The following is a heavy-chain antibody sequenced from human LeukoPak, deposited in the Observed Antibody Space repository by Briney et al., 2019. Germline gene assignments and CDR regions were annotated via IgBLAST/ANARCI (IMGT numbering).Heavy chain of an antibody. V-gene: IGHV3-9*01. J-gene: IGHJ2*01. CDR1: GFTFDDYA. CDR3: AKDGQSMVRDFDL. CDR2: ISWNSGSI. Sequence: PGRSLRLSCAASGFTFDDYAMHWVRQAPGKGLEWVSGISWNSGSIGYADSVKGRFTISRDNAKNSLYLQMNSLRAEGTALYYCAKDGQSMVRDFDLWGRGTLVIVSS. D-gene: IGHD3-10*01.